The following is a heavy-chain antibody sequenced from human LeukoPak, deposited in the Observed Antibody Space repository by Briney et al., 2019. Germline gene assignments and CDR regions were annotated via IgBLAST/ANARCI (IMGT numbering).Heavy chain of an antibody. Sequence: PGGSLRLSCAATGLGFSKYAMHWVRQAPGKGLEWVAVISFDETKKYYADSVKGRFTISRDNSNNTLFLQMNSVKTEDTAVYFCARMKVIKGASLDYWGQGSLVTVSS. V-gene: IGHV3-30-3*01. D-gene: IGHD2-21*01. CDR1: GLGFSKYA. CDR2: ISFDETKK. CDR3: ARMKVIKGASLDY. J-gene: IGHJ4*02.